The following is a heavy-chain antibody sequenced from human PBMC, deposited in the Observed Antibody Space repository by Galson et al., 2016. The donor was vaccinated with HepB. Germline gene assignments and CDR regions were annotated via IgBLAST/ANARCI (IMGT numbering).Heavy chain of an antibody. D-gene: IGHD1-26*01. CDR3: ARIVGATNAFDM. J-gene: IGHJ3*02. CDR1: GFSLISSGMS. CDR2: IDWDDGK. Sequence: PALVKPTQTLTLTCTFSGFSLISSGMSVSWVRQPPGKALEWLARIDWDDGKYYRTSLKPRLTISKGTSKNQVVLTMTNLDPVDTATYYCARIVGATNAFDMWGQGTLVTVSS. V-gene: IGHV2-70*11.